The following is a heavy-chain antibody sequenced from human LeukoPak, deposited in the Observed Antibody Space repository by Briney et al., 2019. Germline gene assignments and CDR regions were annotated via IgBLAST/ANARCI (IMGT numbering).Heavy chain of an antibody. Sequence: GGSLRLSCAASGFTFSSYGMHWVRQAPGRGLEWVAVIWYDGSNKYYADSVKGRFTISRDNSKNTLYLQVNGLRAEDTAVYYCARDRSTTAVDYWGQGTLVTVSS. J-gene: IGHJ4*02. CDR1: GFTFSSYG. V-gene: IGHV3-33*01. CDR2: IWYDGSNK. CDR3: ARDRSTTAVDY. D-gene: IGHD1-26*01.